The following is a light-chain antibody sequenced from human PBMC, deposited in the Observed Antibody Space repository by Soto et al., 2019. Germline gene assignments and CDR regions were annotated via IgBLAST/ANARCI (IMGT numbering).Light chain of an antibody. CDR2: DAS. CDR1: RSISNW. J-gene: IGKJ1*01. V-gene: IGKV1-5*01. CDR3: QQYNSYPWT. Sequence: DIQMTQSPSTLSASVGDRVTITCRASRSISNWLAWYQQRPGIAPKLLIFDASILQSGVPSRFSGSGSGTEFTLTISSLQPEDFATYYCQQYNSYPWTFGQGTKVDIK.